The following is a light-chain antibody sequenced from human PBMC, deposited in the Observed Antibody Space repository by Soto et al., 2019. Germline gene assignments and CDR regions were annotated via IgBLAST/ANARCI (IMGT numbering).Light chain of an antibody. CDR2: QDS. Sequence: SYELTQPPSVSVSPGQTASITCSGDKLGDKYACWYQQKPGQSPVLVIYQDSKRPSGIPERFSGSNSGNTATLTISGTQAMDEAYYYCQAWDSSTAVFGPGTKVTVL. CDR3: QAWDSSTAV. J-gene: IGLJ1*01. CDR1: KLGDKY. V-gene: IGLV3-1*01.